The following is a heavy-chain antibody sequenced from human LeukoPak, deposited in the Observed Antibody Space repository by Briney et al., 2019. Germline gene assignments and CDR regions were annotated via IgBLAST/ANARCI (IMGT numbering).Heavy chain of an antibody. J-gene: IGHJ5*02. Sequence: GGSLRLSCAASGFTVSSNYMSWVRQAPGKGLEWVSVIYSGGSTYYADSVKGRFTISRDNSKNTLYLQMNSLRAGDTAVYYCARVGYYYGSGTGFDPWGQGTLVTVSS. V-gene: IGHV3-53*01. CDR1: GFTVSSNY. CDR2: IYSGGST. D-gene: IGHD3-10*01. CDR3: ARVGYYYGSGTGFDP.